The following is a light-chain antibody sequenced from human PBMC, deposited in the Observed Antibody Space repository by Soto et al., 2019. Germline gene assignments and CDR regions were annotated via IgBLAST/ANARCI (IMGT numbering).Light chain of an antibody. CDR3: QQYGSSPWT. J-gene: IGKJ1*01. V-gene: IGKV3-20*01. CDR1: QSVSNY. CDR2: DAS. Sequence: EIVMPQSPATLSVVPGERATLSCRASQSVSNYLAWYQQKPGQAPRLLIYDASNRATDIPARFSGSGSGTDFTLTISRLEPEDFAVYYCQQYGSSPWTFGQGTKVDIK.